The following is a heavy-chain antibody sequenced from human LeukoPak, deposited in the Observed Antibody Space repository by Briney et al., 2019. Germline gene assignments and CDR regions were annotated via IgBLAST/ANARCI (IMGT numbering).Heavy chain of an antibody. Sequence: PSETRSLTCTVSGGSINSYYGSGSRQSPGKGLEWIGSIYYTGSTIDNPSLQSRVTISLDMSKSQFSLSLSSVTAADTAVYYCARWGGYSYGFPRGFDSWGQGTLVTVSS. J-gene: IGHJ4*02. V-gene: IGHV4-59*01. CDR3: ARWGGYSYGFPRGFDS. CDR1: GGSINSYY. D-gene: IGHD5-18*01. CDR2: IYYTGST.